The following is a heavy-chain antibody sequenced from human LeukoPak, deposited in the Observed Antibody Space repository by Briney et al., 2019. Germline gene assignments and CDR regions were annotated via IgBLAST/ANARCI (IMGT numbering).Heavy chain of an antibody. J-gene: IGHJ4*02. V-gene: IGHV4-59*01. CDR2: IYYSGST. CDR1: GFTFSSYE. Sequence: LRLSCAASGFTFSSYEMNWVRQPPGKGLEWIGYIYYSGSTNYNPSLKSRVTISVDTSKNQFSLKLSSVTAADTAVYYCARGPLTGTTDYWGQGTLVTVSS. CDR3: ARGPLTGTTDY. D-gene: IGHD1-7*01.